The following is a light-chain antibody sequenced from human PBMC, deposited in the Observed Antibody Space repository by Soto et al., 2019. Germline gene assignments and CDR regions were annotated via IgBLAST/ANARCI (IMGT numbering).Light chain of an antibody. CDR1: SGHSSYA. J-gene: IGLJ2*01. V-gene: IGLV4-69*01. Sequence: QLVLTQSPSASASLGASVKLTCTLSSGHSSYAIAWHQQQPEKGPRYLMKLNSDGSHSKEDGIPDRFSGSSSGAERYLTISSLQSEDEADYYCQTWGTDSHLIFGGGTKLTVL. CDR2: LNSDGSH. CDR3: QTWGTDSHLI.